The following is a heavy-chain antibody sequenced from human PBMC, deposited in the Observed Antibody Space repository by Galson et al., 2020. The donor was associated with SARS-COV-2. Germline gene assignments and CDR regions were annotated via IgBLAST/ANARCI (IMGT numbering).Heavy chain of an antibody. CDR3: ATLRVSTGTILHYYYGMDV. V-gene: IGHV1-24*01. Sequence: ASVKVSCKVSGYTLTELSMHWVRQAPGKGLEWMGGFDPEDGKTIYAQKFQGRVTMTEDTSTDTAYMELSSLRSEDTAVYYCATLRVSTGTILHYYYGMDVWGQGTTVTVSS. D-gene: IGHD1-7*01. CDR1: GYTLTELS. J-gene: IGHJ6*02. CDR2: FDPEDGKT.